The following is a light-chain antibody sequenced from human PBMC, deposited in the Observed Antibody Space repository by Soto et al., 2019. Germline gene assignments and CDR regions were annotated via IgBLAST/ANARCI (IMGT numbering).Light chain of an antibody. CDR3: VLYMGSGIWV. Sequence: QTVVTQEPSFSVSPGGTVTLTCALSSGPVSTNYYPSWYQQTPGQPPRTLIHTTSTRSSGVPDRFSGSVLGNRAALTITGAQAEDESTYHCVLYMGSGIWVFGGGTKLTVL. V-gene: IGLV8-61*01. J-gene: IGLJ3*02. CDR1: SGPVSTNYY. CDR2: TTS.